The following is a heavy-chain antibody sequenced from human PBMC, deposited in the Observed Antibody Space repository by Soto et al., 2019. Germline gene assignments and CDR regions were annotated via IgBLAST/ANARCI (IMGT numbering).Heavy chain of an antibody. CDR3: ARGRWLRSSFDY. J-gene: IGHJ4*02. D-gene: IGHD5-12*01. Sequence: PSETLSLTCAVYGGSFSGYYWSWIRQPPGKGLEWIGEINHSGSTNYNPSLKSRVTISVDTSKNQFSLKLSSVTAADTAVYYCARGRWLRSSFDYWGQGPLVTVSS. V-gene: IGHV4-34*01. CDR2: INHSGST. CDR1: GGSFSGYY.